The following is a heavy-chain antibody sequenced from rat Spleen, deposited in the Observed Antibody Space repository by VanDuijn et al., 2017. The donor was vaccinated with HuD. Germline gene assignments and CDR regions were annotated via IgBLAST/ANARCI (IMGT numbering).Heavy chain of an antibody. CDR2: ITNAGRRT. D-gene: IGHD1-11*01. J-gene: IGHJ2*01. CDR3: TAGGGYWDY. CDR1: GFTFNSFW. V-gene: IGHV5-31*01. Sequence: EVQLVESGGGLVQPGGSLKLSCVASGFTFNSFWMTWIRQAPGKGLECVASITNAGRRTYYPDSLKGRFTISRDNAKNTLYLQMNSLRSEDTATYYCTAGGGYWDYWGQGVMVTVSS.